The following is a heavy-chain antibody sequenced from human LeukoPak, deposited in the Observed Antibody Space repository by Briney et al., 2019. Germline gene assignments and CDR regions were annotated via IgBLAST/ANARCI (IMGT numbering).Heavy chain of an antibody. CDR2: MNPNSGNT. CDR1: GYTFTNYD. V-gene: IGHV1-8*01. CDR3: ARGSRSGDY. Sequence: ASVKVSCKTSGYTFTNYDINWVRQATGQGLEWMGWMNPNSGNTGYAQKFQGRVTMTRNISTSTAYMELSSLRSEDTAVYYCARGSRSGDYRGQGTQVTVSS. D-gene: IGHD3-10*01. J-gene: IGHJ4*02.